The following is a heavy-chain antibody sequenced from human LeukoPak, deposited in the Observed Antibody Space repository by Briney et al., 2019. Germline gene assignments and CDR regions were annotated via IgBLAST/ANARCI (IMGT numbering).Heavy chain of an antibody. CDR3: ARKDGDW. CDR1: GGSISNYH. D-gene: IGHD3-9*01. J-gene: IGHJ4*02. Sequence: SETLSLTCTVSGGSISNYHWSWIRQPPGKGLEWIGYIYYSGSTNYNPSLKSRVTISLDTSKNQISLRLSSVTAADTAVYYCARKDGDWWGQGTLVTVSS. CDR2: IYYSGST. V-gene: IGHV4-59*08.